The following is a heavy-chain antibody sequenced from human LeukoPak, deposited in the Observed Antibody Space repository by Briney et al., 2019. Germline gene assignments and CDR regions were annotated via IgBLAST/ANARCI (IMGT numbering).Heavy chain of an antibody. J-gene: IGHJ5*02. D-gene: IGHD3-9*01. CDR3: AKGDYDILTGLNWFDP. CDR2: ISCSGGST. CDR1: GFTFSSYA. V-gene: IGHV3-23*01. Sequence: GGSLRLSCAASGFTFSSYAMSWVRQAPGKGLEWVSAISCSGGSTYYADSVKGRFTITRDNSKNTLYLQMNSLRAEDTAVDYCAKGDYDILTGLNWFDPWGQGTLVTVSS.